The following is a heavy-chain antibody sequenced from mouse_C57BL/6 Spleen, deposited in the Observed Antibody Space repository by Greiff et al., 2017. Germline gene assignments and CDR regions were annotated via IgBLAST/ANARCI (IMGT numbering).Heavy chain of an antibody. J-gene: IGHJ3*01. CDR3: APYPACFAY. D-gene: IGHD5-1-1*01. CDR2: ILPGSGST. V-gene: IGHV1-9*01. CDR1: GYTFTGYW. Sequence: VQLQQPGAELMKPGASVKLSCKATGYTFTGYWIAWVRQRPGHGLEWIGEILPGSGSTNYNEKFKGKATFTADYSSNTAFMQLSSLPNEDSTIYYCAPYPACFAYRGQETLVSVYA.